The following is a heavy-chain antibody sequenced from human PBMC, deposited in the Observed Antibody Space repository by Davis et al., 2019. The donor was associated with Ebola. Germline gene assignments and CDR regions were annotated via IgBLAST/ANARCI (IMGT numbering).Heavy chain of an antibody. CDR1: GYTFTSYG. CDR3: ARGWWDIVVVPAAMGYYYYGMDV. V-gene: IGHV1-18*01. Sequence: ASVKVSCKASGYTFTSYGISWVQQAPGQGLEWMGWISAYNGNTNYAQKLQGRVTMTTDTSTSTAYMELRSLRSDDTAVYYCARGWWDIVVVPAAMGYYYYGMDVWGQGTTVTVSS. CDR2: ISAYNGNT. J-gene: IGHJ6*02. D-gene: IGHD2-2*01.